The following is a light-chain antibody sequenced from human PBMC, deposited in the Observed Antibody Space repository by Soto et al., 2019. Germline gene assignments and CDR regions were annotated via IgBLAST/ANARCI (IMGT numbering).Light chain of an antibody. V-gene: IGKV3-15*01. CDR1: QSVDRNY. CDR3: QQYNNWPRT. CDR2: GAS. Sequence: EIVLTQSPGTLSLSPRARATLSCRASQSVDRNYLAWYQHKPGQAPRLLIYGASTRATGVPARFSGSGSGTEFTLTISSLQSEDFAVYYCQQYNNWPRTFGQGTKVDTK. J-gene: IGKJ1*01.